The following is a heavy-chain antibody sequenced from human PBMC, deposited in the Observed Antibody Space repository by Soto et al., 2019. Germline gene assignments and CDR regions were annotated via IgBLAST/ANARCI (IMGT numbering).Heavy chain of an antibody. CDR2: ITDSSTTM. V-gene: IGHV3-48*02. CDR3: ARLPGAAADPYYNSGMDV. Sequence: EVQLVESGGGLVQPGGSLRLSCAASGFTFSSYSMNWVRQAPGKGLEWVSYITDSSTTMYYADSVKGRFTISRDNARNALYLQMNSLRDEDTAVYYCARLPGAAADPYYNSGMDVWGQGTTVTVSS. D-gene: IGHD6-13*01. CDR1: GFTFSSYS. J-gene: IGHJ6*02.